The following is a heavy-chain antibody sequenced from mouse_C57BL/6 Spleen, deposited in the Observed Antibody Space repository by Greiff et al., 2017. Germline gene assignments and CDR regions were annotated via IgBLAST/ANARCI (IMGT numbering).Heavy chain of an antibody. J-gene: IGHJ4*01. V-gene: IGHV2-6*03. CDR1: GFSLTSYG. D-gene: IGHD2-4*01. CDR2: IWSDGST. Sequence: VKLVESGPGLVAPSQSLSITCTVSGFSLTSYGVHWVRQPPGKGLEWLVVIWSDGSTTYNSALKSRLSISKDNSKSQVFLKMNSLQTDDTAMYYCAVSTMMTTPYAMDYWGQGTSVTVSS. CDR3: AVSTMMTTPYAMDY.